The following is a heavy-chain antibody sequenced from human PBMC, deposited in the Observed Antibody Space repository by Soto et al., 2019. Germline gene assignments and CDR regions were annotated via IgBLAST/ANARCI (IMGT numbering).Heavy chain of an antibody. J-gene: IGHJ6*03. CDR1: GGSISSSSYY. CDR2: IYYSGST. Sequence: SETLSLTCTVSGGSISSSSYYWGWIRQPPGKGLEWIGSIYYSGSTYYNPSLKSRVTISVDTSKNQFSLKLSSVTAADTAVYYCARHPGIGLYYYYMDVWGKGTTVTVSS. D-gene: IGHD3-16*01. CDR3: ARHPGIGLYYYYMDV. V-gene: IGHV4-39*01.